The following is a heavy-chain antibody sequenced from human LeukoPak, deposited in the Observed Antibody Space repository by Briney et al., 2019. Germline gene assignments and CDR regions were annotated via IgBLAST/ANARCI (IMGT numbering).Heavy chain of an antibody. CDR2: IYTSGST. Sequence: SETLSLTCAVYGGSFSGYYWSWIRQPAGKGLEWIGRIYTSGSTNYNPSLKSRVTMSVGTSKNQFSLKLSSVTAADTAVCYCARDFPYGDYATSYFDYWGQGTLVTVSS. V-gene: IGHV4-4*07. J-gene: IGHJ4*02. CDR3: ARDFPYGDYATSYFDY. D-gene: IGHD4-17*01. CDR1: GGSFSGYY.